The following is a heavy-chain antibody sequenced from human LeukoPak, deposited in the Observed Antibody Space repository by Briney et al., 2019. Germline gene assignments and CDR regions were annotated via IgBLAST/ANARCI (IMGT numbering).Heavy chain of an antibody. J-gene: IGHJ4*02. CDR1: GGSFSGYY. D-gene: IGHD3-9*01. Sequence: SETLSLTCAVYGGSFSGYYWSWIRQPPGKGLEWIGEINHSGSTNYNPSLKSRVTISVDTSKNQFSLKLSSVTAADTAVYYCARELMGDILTGYSPYYFDYWGQGTLVTVSS. V-gene: IGHV4-34*01. CDR3: ARELMGDILTGYSPYYFDY. CDR2: INHSGST.